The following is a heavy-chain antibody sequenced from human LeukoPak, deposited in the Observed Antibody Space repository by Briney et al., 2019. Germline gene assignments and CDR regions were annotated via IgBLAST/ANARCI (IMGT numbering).Heavy chain of an antibody. CDR2: ISYDGSNK. CDR3: ARDWGGYSSGWLFDY. J-gene: IGHJ4*02. CDR1: GFTFSSYA. V-gene: IGHV3-30-3*01. D-gene: IGHD6-19*01. Sequence: GGSLRLSCAASGFTFSSYAMHWVRQAPGKGLEWVAVISYDGSNKYYADSVKGRFTISRDNSKNTLYLQMNSLRAEDTAVYYCARDWGGYSSGWLFDYWGQGTLVTVSS.